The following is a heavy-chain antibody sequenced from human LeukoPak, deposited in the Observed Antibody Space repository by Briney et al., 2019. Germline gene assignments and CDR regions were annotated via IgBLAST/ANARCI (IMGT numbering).Heavy chain of an antibody. CDR1: GGSISSYN. Sequence: SETLSLTCTVSGGSISSYNWSWIRQPPGKGLEWIGYIYYSGSTNYNPSLKSRVTISVDTSKNQFSLKLSSVTAADTAVYYCARFRLRYFDWLPFDYYMDVWGKGTTVTVSS. D-gene: IGHD3-9*01. CDR2: IYYSGST. V-gene: IGHV4-59*08. J-gene: IGHJ6*03. CDR3: ARFRLRYFDWLPFDYYMDV.